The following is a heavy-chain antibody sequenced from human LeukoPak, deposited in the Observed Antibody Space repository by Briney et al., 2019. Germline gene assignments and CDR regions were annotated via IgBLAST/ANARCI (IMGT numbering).Heavy chain of an antibody. D-gene: IGHD6-19*01. CDR1: GFTFSSYA. V-gene: IGHV3-48*03. J-gene: IGHJ4*02. CDR3: ARVEAGIAVAGIQY. Sequence: GGSLRLSCAASGFTFSSYAMNWVRQDPGKGLDWVSYISTSGSTIHYADSVKGRFTISRDNAKNSLYLQMNSLRDEDTAVYYCARVEAGIAVAGIQYWGQGTLVTVSS. CDR2: ISTSGSTI.